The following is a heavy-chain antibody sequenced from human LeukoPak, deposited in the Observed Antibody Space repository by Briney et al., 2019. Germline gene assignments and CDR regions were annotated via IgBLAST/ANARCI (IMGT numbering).Heavy chain of an antibody. V-gene: IGHV4-59*01. CDR3: ARDSGISGSYYRE. J-gene: IGHJ3*01. CDR2: IHYSGST. CDR1: GSMYNYY. D-gene: IGHD1-26*01. Sequence: PSETLSLTCTVSGSMYNYYWSWIRQPPGKGLEWIGYIHYSGSTNYNPSLKSRVTISVDTSKNQFSLKLSSVTAADTAVYYCARDSGISGSYYREWGQGTMVTVSS.